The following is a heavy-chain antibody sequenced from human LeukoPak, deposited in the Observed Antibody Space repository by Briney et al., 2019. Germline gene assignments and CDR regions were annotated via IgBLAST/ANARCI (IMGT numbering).Heavy chain of an antibody. CDR1: GGSISSYY. D-gene: IGHD6-13*01. CDR2: IYYSGST. V-gene: IGHV4-59*08. CDR3: ARRSIAAAATLDY. Sequence: PSETLSLTCTVSGGSISSYYWSWIRQPPGKGLEWXGYIYYSGSTNYNPSLKSRVTISVDTSKNQFSLKLSSVTAADTAVYFCARRSIAAAATLDYWGQGILVTVSS. J-gene: IGHJ4*02.